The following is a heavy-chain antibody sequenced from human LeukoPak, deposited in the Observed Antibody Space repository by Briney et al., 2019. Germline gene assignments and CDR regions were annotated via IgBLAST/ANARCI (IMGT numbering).Heavy chain of an antibody. CDR3: ARDYNPPPPDHSLNPIVLMVYASWFDP. D-gene: IGHD2-8*01. V-gene: IGHV1-18*01. Sequence: GASVKVSCKASGYTFTSYGISWVRQAPGQGLEWMGWISAYNGNTNYAQKLQGRVTMTRDTSISTAYMELSRLRSDDTAVYYCARDYNPPPPDHSLNPIVLMVYASWFDPWGQGTLVTVSS. CDR1: GYTFTSYG. J-gene: IGHJ5*02. CDR2: ISAYNGNT.